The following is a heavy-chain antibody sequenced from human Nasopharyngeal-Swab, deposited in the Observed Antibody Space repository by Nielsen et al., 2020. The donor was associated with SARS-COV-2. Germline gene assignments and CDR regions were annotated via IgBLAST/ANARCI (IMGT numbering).Heavy chain of an antibody. J-gene: IGHJ4*02. CDR3: ARGSVVPAAPAVGYFDY. CDR2: INHSGST. Sequence: WIRQPPGKGLEWIGEINHSGSTNYNPSLKSRVTISVDTSKNQFSLKLSSVTAADTAVYYCARGSVVPAAPAVGYFDYWGQGTLVTAPQ. D-gene: IGHD2-2*01. V-gene: IGHV4-34*01.